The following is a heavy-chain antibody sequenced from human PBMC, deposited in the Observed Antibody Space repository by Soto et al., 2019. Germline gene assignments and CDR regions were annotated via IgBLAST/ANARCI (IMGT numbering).Heavy chain of an antibody. CDR1: GFSLSTSGVG. V-gene: IGHV2-5*02. CDR2: IYWDDDK. CDR3: AHRGRAGNEARGDAFDI. J-gene: IGHJ3*02. D-gene: IGHD1-1*01. Sequence: QITLKESGPTLVKPTQTLTLTCTFSGFSLSTSGVGVGWIRQPPGKALEWLALIYWDDDKRYSPSLKSRLTITKDTSKNQVVLTMTNTDPVDTATYYCAHRGRAGNEARGDAFDIWAQGTMVTVSS.